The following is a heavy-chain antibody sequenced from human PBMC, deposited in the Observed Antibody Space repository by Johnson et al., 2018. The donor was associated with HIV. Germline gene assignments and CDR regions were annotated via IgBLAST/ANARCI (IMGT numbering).Heavy chain of an antibody. V-gene: IGHV3-30*04. CDR1: GFTFSSHG. D-gene: IGHD3/OR15-3a*01. CDR2: ISYDGRSE. J-gene: IGHJ3*02. Sequence: QVQLVESGGGLVQPGESLRLSCVASGFTFSSHGMHWVRQAPGKGLEWVAVISYDGRSEYHADSVRGRFTISRDNSKNTLYLLMNSLRPEDTAVYYCARDRIRISGLVTTLSPDAFDMWGQGTMVSVSS. CDR3: ARDRIRISGLVTTLSPDAFDM.